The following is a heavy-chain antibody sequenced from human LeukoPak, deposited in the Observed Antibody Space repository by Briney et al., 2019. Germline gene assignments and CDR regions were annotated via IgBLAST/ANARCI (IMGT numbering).Heavy chain of an antibody. V-gene: IGHV4-34*01. CDR3: ARSVGRAGYDSSGYYRPFDY. Sequence: SETLSLTCAVYGGSFSGYYWSWIRQPPGKGLEWIGEINHSGSTNYNPSLKSRVTISVDTSKNQFSLKLSSVTAADTAVCYCARSVGRAGYDSSGYYRPFDYWGQGTLVTVSS. D-gene: IGHD3-22*01. J-gene: IGHJ4*02. CDR2: INHSGST. CDR1: GGSFSGYY.